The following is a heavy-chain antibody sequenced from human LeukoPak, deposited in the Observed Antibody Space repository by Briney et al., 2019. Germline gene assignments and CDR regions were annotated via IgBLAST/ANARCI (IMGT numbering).Heavy chain of an antibody. D-gene: IGHD5-24*01. CDR3: ARAGTEDGYNIYFDH. CDR1: GFTFSAYA. J-gene: IGHJ4*02. Sequence: GGSPRLSCGVSGFTFSAYAMTWVRQAPGKGLEWVSLISGSGGGSYYADSVKGRFTIFRDNAKNTLYLQMNSLRAEDTAVYYCARAGTEDGYNIYFDHWGQGTLVTVSS. V-gene: IGHV3-23*01. CDR2: ISGSGGGS.